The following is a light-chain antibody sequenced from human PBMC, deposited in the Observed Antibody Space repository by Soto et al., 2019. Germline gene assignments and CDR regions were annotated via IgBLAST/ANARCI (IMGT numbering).Light chain of an antibody. CDR1: QSVSSSY. CDR3: QQYGSSPRT. J-gene: IGKJ1*01. CDR2: GAS. V-gene: IGKV3-20*01. Sequence: EIVLTQSPGTLSLSPGERATLSCRASQSVSSSYLACYQQKPGQAPRLLIYGASSRATCIPDRFSGGGSGTDFTRTISALEPEDFAVYYCQQYGSSPRTFGQGTKVEIK.